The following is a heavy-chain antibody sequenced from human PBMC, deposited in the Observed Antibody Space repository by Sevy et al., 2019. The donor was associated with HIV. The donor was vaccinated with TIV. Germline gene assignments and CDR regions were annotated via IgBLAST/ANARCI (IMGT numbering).Heavy chain of an antibody. CDR2: IGTAGDT. Sequence: GGSLRLSCAASGFTFSSYDMHWVRQATGKGLEWVSAIGTAGDTNYPGSVKGRFTISSENAKNSLYLQMNSLRVGDTAVYYCARAYSSGWYDYWGQGTLVTVSS. J-gene: IGHJ4*02. CDR1: GFTFSSYD. D-gene: IGHD6-19*01. V-gene: IGHV3-13*01. CDR3: ARAYSSGWYDY.